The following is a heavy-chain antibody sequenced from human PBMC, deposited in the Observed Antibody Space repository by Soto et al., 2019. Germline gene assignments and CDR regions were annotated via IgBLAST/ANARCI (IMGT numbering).Heavy chain of an antibody. Sequence: ASVKVSCQASGYTFTGYYMHWVRQAPGQGLEWMGWINPNSGGTNYAQKFQGRVTMTRDTSISTAYMELSRLRSDDTAVYYCARDYDSSCYYPTNSNCFDPCGQGTLVTVSS. CDR2: INPNSGGT. V-gene: IGHV1-2*02. CDR3: ARDYDSSCYYPTNSNCFDP. CDR1: GYTFTGYY. J-gene: IGHJ5*02. D-gene: IGHD3-22*01.